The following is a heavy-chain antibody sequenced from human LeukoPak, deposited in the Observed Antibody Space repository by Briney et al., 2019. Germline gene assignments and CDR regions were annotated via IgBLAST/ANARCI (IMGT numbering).Heavy chain of an antibody. D-gene: IGHD3-22*01. Sequence: ASETLSLTCTVFGGSISSYYWSWIRQPPGKGLEWIGYIYYSGRTKYNPSLKSRVTISVDTSKNQFSLKLRSVTAADTAVYYCARDRDYYDSSSDVFDIWGQGTMVTVSS. J-gene: IGHJ3*02. V-gene: IGHV4-59*01. CDR2: IYYSGRT. CDR1: GGSISSYY. CDR3: ARDRDYYDSSSDVFDI.